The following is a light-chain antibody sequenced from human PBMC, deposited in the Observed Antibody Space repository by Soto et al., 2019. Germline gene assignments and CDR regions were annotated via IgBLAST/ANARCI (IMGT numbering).Light chain of an antibody. J-gene: IGKJ1*01. Sequence: EIVLTQSPGTLSLSPGERATLSCRASQSVSSNYLAWYQQKTGQTPRLLIYIASSRSPGIPDRFSGSGSGTHFTLTISRVEPEDFAVYYCQQYGSSPGTFGQGTKVEIK. V-gene: IGKV3-20*01. CDR3: QQYGSSPGT. CDR1: QSVSSNY. CDR2: IAS.